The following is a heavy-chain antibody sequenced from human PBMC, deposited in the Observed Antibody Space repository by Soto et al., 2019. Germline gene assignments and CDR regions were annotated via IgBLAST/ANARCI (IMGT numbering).Heavy chain of an antibody. CDR3: ARAPYFGSGTYYYYAFDV. CDR2: ISSSAGTI. D-gene: IGHD3-10*01. CDR1: GLTFSDHY. J-gene: IGHJ6*02. Sequence: QVQLVESGGGLVKPGGSLRLYCAASGLTFSDHYMTWIRQAPGKGLEWISYISSSAGTIYYADSVKGRFTISRDNAKTSLYLQMTNLRAEDTAVYYCARAPYFGSGTYYYYAFDVWGQGTTVTVSS. V-gene: IGHV3-11*01.